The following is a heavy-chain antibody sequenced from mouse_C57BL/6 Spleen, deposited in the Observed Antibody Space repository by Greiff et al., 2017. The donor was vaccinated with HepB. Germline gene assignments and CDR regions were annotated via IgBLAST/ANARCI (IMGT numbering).Heavy chain of an antibody. CDR2: IWSGGST. Sequence: VQLQQSGPGLVQPSQSLSITCTVSGFSLTSYGVHWVRQSPGKGLEWLGVIWSGGSTDYNAAFISRLSISKDNSKSQVFFKMNSLQADDTAIYYCARPLKEGYAMDYWGQGTSVTVSS. V-gene: IGHV2-2*01. CDR3: ARPLKEGYAMDY. J-gene: IGHJ4*01. CDR1: GFSLTSYG.